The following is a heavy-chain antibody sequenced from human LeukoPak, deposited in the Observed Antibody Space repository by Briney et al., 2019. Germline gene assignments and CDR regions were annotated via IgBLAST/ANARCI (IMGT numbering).Heavy chain of an antibody. CDR1: GLTLSNYW. V-gene: IGHV3-7*03. J-gene: IGHJ4*02. Sequence: GGSLRLSCTASGLTLSNYWMIWVRQAPGKGLQWVAKIKQDGSERYYVDSVKGRFTISRDNAENSLYLQMNSLRVEDTAVYYCAARSSGNPYFWGQGTLVTVSS. CDR2: IKQDGSER. D-gene: IGHD1-26*01. CDR3: AARSSGNPYF.